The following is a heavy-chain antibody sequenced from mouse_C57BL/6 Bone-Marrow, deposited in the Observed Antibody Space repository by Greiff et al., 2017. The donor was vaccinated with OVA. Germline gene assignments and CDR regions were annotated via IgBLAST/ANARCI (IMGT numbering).Heavy chain of an antibody. V-gene: IGHV1-18*01. J-gene: IGHJ2*01. D-gene: IGHD1-1*01. CDR2: INPNNGGT. CDR3: ARYGYGSSYGGGFDY. Sequence: VQLQQSGPELVKPGASVKIPCKASGYTFTDYNMDWVKQSHGKSLEWIGDINPNNGGTIYNQKFKGKATLTVDKSSSTAYMELRSLTSEDTAVYYCARYGYGSSYGGGFDYWGQGTTLTVSS. CDR1: GYTFTDYN.